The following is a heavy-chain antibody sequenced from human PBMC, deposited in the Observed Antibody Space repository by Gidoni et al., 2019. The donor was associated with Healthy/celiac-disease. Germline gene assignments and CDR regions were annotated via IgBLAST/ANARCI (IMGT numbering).Heavy chain of an antibody. V-gene: IGHV3-23*01. CDR3: AKAPGDIAVAGSYFDY. CDR1: GFPFSSYA. J-gene: IGHJ4*02. CDR2: ISGSGGST. D-gene: IGHD6-19*01. Sequence: EVQLLESGGGLVQPGGSLRLSCAASGFPFSSYAMSWVGQAPGKGLEWVSAISGSGGSTYYADSVKGRFTISRDNSKNTLYLQMNSLRAEDTAVYYCAKAPGDIAVAGSYFDYWGQGTLVTVSS.